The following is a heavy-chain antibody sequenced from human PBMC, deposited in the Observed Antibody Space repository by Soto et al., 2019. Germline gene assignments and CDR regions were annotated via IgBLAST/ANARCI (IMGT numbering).Heavy chain of an antibody. D-gene: IGHD6-19*01. J-gene: IGHJ3*02. Sequence: GASVKVSCKASGYTFTGYYMNWVRQAPGQGLERMGWINPNSGGTNYAQKFQGWVTMTRDTSISTAYMELSRLRSDDTAVYYCARGTWLVGYAFDIWGQGTMVTVSS. V-gene: IGHV1-2*04. CDR3: ARGTWLVGYAFDI. CDR2: INPNSGGT. CDR1: GYTFTGYY.